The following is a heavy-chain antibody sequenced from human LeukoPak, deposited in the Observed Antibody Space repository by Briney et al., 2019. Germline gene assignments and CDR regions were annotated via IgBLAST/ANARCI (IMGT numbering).Heavy chain of an antibody. CDR2: MNPHSGDT. J-gene: IGHJ1*01. CDR3: ARGPDTSSWTAEYFQH. D-gene: IGHD6-13*01. CDR1: GYSFSNYD. Sequence: ASVKVSCKASGYSFSNYDINWVRLRQATGQGPEWMGWMNPHSGDTGSPQRFRGRVSMTWDTSISTAYLELSGLTSDDTAVYYCARGPDTSSWTAEYFQHWGQGTLVTVSS. V-gene: IGHV1-8*01.